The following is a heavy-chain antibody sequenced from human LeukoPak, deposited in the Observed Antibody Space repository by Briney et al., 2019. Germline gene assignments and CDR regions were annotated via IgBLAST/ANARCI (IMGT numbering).Heavy chain of an antibody. D-gene: IGHD3-22*01. Sequence: PSETLSLTCSVSRASFNGSDYCWGWVRQPPGKGLEWIGTIYYRGNTYYNPSLTSRVTISADTSKMQFSLKLTSATAADMAVYYCADSSSYLGDDVFDSWGRGTLVTVSS. CDR3: ADSSSYLGDDVFDS. CDR2: IYYRGNT. CDR1: RASFNGSDYC. J-gene: IGHJ3*02. V-gene: IGHV4-39*01.